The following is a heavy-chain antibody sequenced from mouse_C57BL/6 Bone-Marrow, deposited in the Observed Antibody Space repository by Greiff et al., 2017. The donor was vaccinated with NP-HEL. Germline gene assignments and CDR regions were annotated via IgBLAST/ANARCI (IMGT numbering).Heavy chain of an antibody. CDR3: ARRSAVYYFDY. V-gene: IGHV5-6*02. Sequence: DVMLVESGGDLVKPGGSLKLSCAASGFTFSSYGMSWVRQTPDKRLEWVATISSGGSYTYYPDSVKGRFTISRDNAKNTLYLQMSSLKSEDTAMYYCARRSAVYYFDYWGQGTTLTVSS. CDR1: GFTFSSYG. CDR2: ISSGGSYT. J-gene: IGHJ2*01.